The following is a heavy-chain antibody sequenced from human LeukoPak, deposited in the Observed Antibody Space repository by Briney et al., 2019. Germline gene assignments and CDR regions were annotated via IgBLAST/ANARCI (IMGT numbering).Heavy chain of an antibody. V-gene: IGHV3-11*04. CDR1: GITFSDYY. CDR3: VRANVVLRFLEWLSY. Sequence: GGSLRLSCAASGITFSDYYMNWIRQAPGKGLEWISSISSSGNTMYYADSVKGRFTISRDNAKNSLYLQMNSLRAEDTAVYYCVRANVVLRFLEWLSYWGQGTLVTVSS. J-gene: IGHJ4*02. D-gene: IGHD3-3*01. CDR2: ISSSGNTM.